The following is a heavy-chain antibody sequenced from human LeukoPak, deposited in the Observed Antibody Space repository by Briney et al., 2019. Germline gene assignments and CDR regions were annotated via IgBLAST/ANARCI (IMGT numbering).Heavy chain of an antibody. D-gene: IGHD1/OR15-1a*01. V-gene: IGHV3-30-3*01. CDR2: ISYDGSSK. CDR3: ARVFPYNWNNPLDY. CDR1: GFTFSSYA. Sequence: GGSLRLSCAVSGFTFSSYAMHWVRQAPGKGLEWVAVISYDGSSKYYADSVKGRFTISRDNSKNTLYLQMNSLRAEDTAVYYCARVFPYNWNNPLDYWGQGTLVTVSS. J-gene: IGHJ4*02.